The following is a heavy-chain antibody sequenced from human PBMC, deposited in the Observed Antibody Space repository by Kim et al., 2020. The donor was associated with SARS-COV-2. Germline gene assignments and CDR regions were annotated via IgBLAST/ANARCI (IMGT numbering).Heavy chain of an antibody. Sequence: PAPTCRLTIEVTTSKNQFSLKLSSVTAADTAVYYCARVPRRGYSYGNFDYWGQGTLVTVSS. D-gene: IGHD5-18*01. J-gene: IGHJ4*02. V-gene: IGHV4-59*01. CDR3: ARVPRRGYSYGNFDY.